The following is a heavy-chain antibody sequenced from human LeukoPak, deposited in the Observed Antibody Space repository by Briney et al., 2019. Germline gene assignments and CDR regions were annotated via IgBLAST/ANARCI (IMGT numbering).Heavy chain of an antibody. CDR1: GDSISSGDYY. CDR3: ARVEYSSGWLDFDY. J-gene: IGHJ4*02. D-gene: IGHD6-19*01. Sequence: PSETLSLTCTVSGDSISSGDYYWSWIRQPPGKGLEWIGYIYYSGSTYYNPSLKSRVTISVDTSKNQFSLKLSSVTAADTAVYYCARVEYSSGWLDFDYWGQGTLVTVSS. CDR2: IYYSGST. V-gene: IGHV4-30-4*08.